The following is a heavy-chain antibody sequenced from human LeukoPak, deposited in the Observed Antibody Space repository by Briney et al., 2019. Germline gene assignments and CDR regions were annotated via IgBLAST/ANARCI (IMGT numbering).Heavy chain of an antibody. CDR3: ARIGMVRGVIIRYYYMDV. CDR1: GFTFSGYY. D-gene: IGHD3-10*01. J-gene: IGHJ6*03. V-gene: IGHV3-11*01. CDR2: ISSSGSTI. Sequence: GGSLRLSCAASGFTFSGYYMSWIRQAPGKGLEWVSYISSSGSTIYYADSVKGRFTISRDNAKNSLYLQMNSLRAEDTAVYYCARIGMVRGVIIRYYYMDVWGKGTTVTVSS.